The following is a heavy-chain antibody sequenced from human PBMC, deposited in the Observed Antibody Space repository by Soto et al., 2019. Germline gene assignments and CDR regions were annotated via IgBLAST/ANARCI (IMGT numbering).Heavy chain of an antibody. CDR2: IYHSGST. CDR1: GVTVSSDAYY. V-gene: IGHV4-30-4*01. Sequence: SETLSLTCTVSGVTVSSDAYYWSWIRQHPGKGLEWIGNIYHSGSTYYNPSLKSRVTISVDTSKNQFSLKLSSVTAADTAVYYCARGILGGTTPYYFDYWGQGTLVTVSS. J-gene: IGHJ4*02. CDR3: ARGILGGTTPYYFDY. D-gene: IGHD1-1*01.